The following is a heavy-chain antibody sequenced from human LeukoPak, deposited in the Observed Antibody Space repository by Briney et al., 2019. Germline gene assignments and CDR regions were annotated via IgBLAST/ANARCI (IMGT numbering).Heavy chain of an antibody. CDR3: ATFRSTAMVTFNLGFYYGMDV. CDR2: IIPIFGTA. J-gene: IGHJ6*02. D-gene: IGHD5-18*01. V-gene: IGHV1-69*13. CDR1: GGTFSSYA. Sequence: GASVKVSCKASGGTFSSYAISWVRQAPGQGLEWMGGIIPIFGTANYAQKFQGRVTITADESTSTAYMELRSLRSDDTAVYYCATFRSTAMVTFNLGFYYGMDVWGQGTTVTVSS.